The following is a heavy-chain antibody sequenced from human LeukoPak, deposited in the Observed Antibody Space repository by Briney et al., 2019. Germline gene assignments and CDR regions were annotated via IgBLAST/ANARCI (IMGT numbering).Heavy chain of an antibody. J-gene: IGHJ4*02. V-gene: IGHV1-18*01. CDR3: ARDETEGYCGGDCYVNY. CDR1: GYSFTSYG. CDR2: ISGYNGNT. Sequence: ASVKVSCKASGYSFTSYGISWVRQAPGQGLEWMGWISGYNGNTNYAQKFQGRVTMTTDTSTSAAYMELRSLRSDDTAVYYCARDETEGYCGGDCYVNYWGQGTLVTVSS. D-gene: IGHD2-21*01.